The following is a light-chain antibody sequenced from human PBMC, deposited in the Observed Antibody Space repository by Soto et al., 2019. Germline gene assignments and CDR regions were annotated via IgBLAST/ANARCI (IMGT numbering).Light chain of an antibody. J-gene: IGLJ2*01. CDR1: SGHSSYD. V-gene: IGLV4-69*01. CDR3: QTWGTGYAR. CDR2: LNSDGSH. Sequence: QPVLTQSPSASASLGGSVKLTCTLSSGHSSYDIAWHQQQPEKGPRYLMKLNSDGSHTKGDGIPDRFSGSSSGAERYLTISSLQSEDEADYYCQTWGTGYARFGGGNKLTVL.